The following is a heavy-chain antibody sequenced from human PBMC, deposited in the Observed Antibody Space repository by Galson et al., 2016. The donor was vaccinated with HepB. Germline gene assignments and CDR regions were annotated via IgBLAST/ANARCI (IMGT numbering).Heavy chain of an antibody. CDR3: ARTSVFP. J-gene: IGHJ5*02. D-gene: IGHD5/OR15-5a*01. V-gene: IGHV5-51*03. Sequence: QSGAEVKKPGESLQISCKASGYRFSPSWIGWVRQMPGRGLEWMDMIYPIDPDTRYTPSWEGHVIMSVDKSSNTAYLQWRGLKPSDSVIYFGARTSVFPWGQGTQVTVSS. CDR1: GYRFSPSW. CDR2: IYPIDPDT.